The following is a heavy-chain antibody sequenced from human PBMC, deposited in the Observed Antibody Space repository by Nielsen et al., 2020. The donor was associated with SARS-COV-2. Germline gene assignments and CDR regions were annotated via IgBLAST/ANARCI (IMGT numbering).Heavy chain of an antibody. Sequence: VRQMPGKGLEWVANIKQDGSEKYYVDSVKGRFTISRDNAKNSLYLQMNSLRAEDTAVYYCARDVESGYSYGPENYFDYWGQGTLVTVSS. V-gene: IGHV3-7*05. J-gene: IGHJ4*02. CDR3: ARDVESGYSYGPENYFDY. D-gene: IGHD5-18*01. CDR2: IKQDGSEK.